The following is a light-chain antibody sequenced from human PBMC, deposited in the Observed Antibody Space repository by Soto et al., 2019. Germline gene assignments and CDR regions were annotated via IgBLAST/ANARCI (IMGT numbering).Light chain of an antibody. CDR2: AAS. J-gene: IGKJ4*01. CDR3: QQSNIFALT. CDR1: QDISTY. V-gene: IGKV1-12*01. Sequence: DIQMTQSPSSVSASVGDRVTITCRASQDISTYLAWYQQKPGKAPRLLIFAASSLQSGVPFRFSGSGSGTDFTLTIRSLQPEDFAIYYCQQSNIFALTFGGGTKVDIK.